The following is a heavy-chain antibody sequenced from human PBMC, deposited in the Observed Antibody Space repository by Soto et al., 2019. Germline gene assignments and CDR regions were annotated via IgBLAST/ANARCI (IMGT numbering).Heavy chain of an antibody. CDR3: ARVVIAARPRPNWFDP. CDR2: IYYSGST. Sequence: KPSETLSLTCTVSGGSISSYYWSWIRQPPGKGLEWIGYIYYSGSTNYNPSLKSRVTISVDTSKNQFSLRLSSVTAADTAVYYCARVVIAARPRPNWFDPWGQGTLVTVSS. CDR1: GGSISSYY. V-gene: IGHV4-59*01. D-gene: IGHD6-6*01. J-gene: IGHJ5*02.